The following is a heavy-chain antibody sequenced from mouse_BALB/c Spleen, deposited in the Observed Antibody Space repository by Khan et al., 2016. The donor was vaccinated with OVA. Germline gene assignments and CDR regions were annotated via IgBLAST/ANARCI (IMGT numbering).Heavy chain of an antibody. D-gene: IGHD1-2*01. CDR2: ISYSGST. Sequence: EVQLQESGPGLVKPSQSLSLTCTVTGFSITSGYGWYWIRQFPGNKLEWMVYISYSGSTNYNASLKSRISITRDTSKNQFFLKLNSVTTDDTVTYYCARTARVQYWGQGTTLTVSS. CDR1: GFSITSGYG. CDR3: ARTARVQY. J-gene: IGHJ2*01. V-gene: IGHV3-1*02.